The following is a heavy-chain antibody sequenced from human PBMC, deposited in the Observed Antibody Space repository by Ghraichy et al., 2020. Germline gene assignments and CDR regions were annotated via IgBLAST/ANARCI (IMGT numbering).Heavy chain of an antibody. CDR2: IYSGGST. CDR3: ARAPFAYYMDV. V-gene: IGHV3-53*01. CDR1: GFTVSSNY. J-gene: IGHJ6*03. Sequence: GGSLRLSCAASGFTVSSNYMTWVRQAPGKGLEWVSVIYSGGSTYYADSVKGRFTISRDNSKNTLYLQMNSLRAEDTAVYYCARAPFAYYMDVWGKGTTVTVSS.